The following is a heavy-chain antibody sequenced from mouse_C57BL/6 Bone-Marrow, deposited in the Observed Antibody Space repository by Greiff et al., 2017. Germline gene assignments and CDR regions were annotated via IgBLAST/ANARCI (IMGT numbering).Heavy chain of an antibody. Sequence: EVQRVESGGDLVKPGGSLKLSCAASGFTFSSYGMSWVRQTPDKRLEWVATISSGGSYTYYPDSVKGRFTISRDNAKNTLYLQMSSLKSEDTAMYYCARGGGRRSYYYAMDYWGQGTSVTVSS. J-gene: IGHJ4*01. CDR1: GFTFSSYG. V-gene: IGHV5-6*01. CDR2: ISSGGSYT. D-gene: IGHD1-1*01. CDR3: ARGGGRRSYYYAMDY.